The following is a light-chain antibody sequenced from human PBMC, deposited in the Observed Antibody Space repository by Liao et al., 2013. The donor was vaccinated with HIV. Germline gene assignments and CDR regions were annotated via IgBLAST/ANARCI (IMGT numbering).Light chain of an antibody. CDR2: YNS. CDR1: DIGSKS. CDR3: QVWDSSSDHWG. J-gene: IGLJ3*02. V-gene: IGLV3-21*04. Sequence: SYVLTQPPSVSVAPGKTARISCGGIDIGSKSVHWYQQWPGQAPVLVIYYNSDRPSGIPERFSGSNSGNTATLTINRVEAGDEADYYCQVWDSSSDHWGFGGGTKLTVL.